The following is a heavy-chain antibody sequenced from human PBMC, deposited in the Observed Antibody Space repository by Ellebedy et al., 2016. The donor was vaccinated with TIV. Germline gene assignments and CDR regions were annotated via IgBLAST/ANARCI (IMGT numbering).Heavy chain of an antibody. J-gene: IGHJ4*02. Sequence: SETLSLXXTVSGASIRSGGYYWSWIRQHPGKGLEWIGYIYYSGSTYYNPSLKSRVTILVDTSKNQFSLNLNSVTAADTAVYYCARSRVRGVPIDYWGQGTLVTVSS. D-gene: IGHD3-10*01. V-gene: IGHV4-31*03. CDR2: IYYSGST. CDR3: ARSRVRGVPIDY. CDR1: GASIRSGGYY.